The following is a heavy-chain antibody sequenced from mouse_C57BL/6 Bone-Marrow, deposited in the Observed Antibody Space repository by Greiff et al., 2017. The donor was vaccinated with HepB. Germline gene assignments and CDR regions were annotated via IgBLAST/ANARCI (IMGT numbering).Heavy chain of an antibody. CDR2: IHPSDSDT. V-gene: IGHV1-74*01. CDR3: AVEEGSMVPPFAY. CDR1: GYTFTSYW. Sequence: VQLQQPGAELVKPGASVKVSCKASGYTFTSYWMRWVKQRPGQGLEWIGRIHPSDSDTNYNQKFKGKATLTVDKSSSTAYMQLSSLTSEDSAVFYCAVEEGSMVPPFAYWGQGTLVTVSA. J-gene: IGHJ3*01. D-gene: IGHD2-2*01.